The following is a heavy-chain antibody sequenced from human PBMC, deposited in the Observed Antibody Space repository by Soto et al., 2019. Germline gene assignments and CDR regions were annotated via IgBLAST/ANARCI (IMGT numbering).Heavy chain of an antibody. CDR2: IKRIIDGGTA. Sequence: GGSLRLSCAASGFSFTNAWMSWVRQAPGKGLEWVGRIKRIIDGGTADYAAPVKGRFTISRDDSKNTLYLQLNSLKTEDTAVYYCSTGSIFGVTTHAEDYWGQGTLVTVSS. V-gene: IGHV3-15*01. J-gene: IGHJ4*02. CDR1: GFSFTNAW. D-gene: IGHD3-3*01. CDR3: STGSIFGVTTHAEDY.